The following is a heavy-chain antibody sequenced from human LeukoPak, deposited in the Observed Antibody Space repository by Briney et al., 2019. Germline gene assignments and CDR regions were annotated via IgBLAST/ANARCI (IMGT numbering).Heavy chain of an antibody. CDR1: GGSISSASYF. V-gene: IGHV4-39*01. CDR2: LYYSGST. D-gene: IGHD3-22*01. CDR3: AKAGVRYSDSSALYAFDF. Sequence: SETLSLTCTVSGGSISSASYFWGWIRQPPGKGLEWIGTLYYSGSTYYSASLKSRVTMSGDTSRNQFSLRLSSVNAADAAVYYCAKAGVRYSDSSALYAFDFWGPGTMVTVSS. J-gene: IGHJ3*01.